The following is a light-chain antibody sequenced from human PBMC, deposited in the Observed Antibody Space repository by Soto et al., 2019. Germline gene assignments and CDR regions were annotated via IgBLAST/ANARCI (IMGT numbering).Light chain of an antibody. CDR1: QSVSSSY. Sequence: EIVLTQSPGTLSLSPGERATLSCRASQSVSSSYLAWYQQKPGQAPRLLIYGASSRATGIPDRFSGSGSGTDFTRTISRLEPEDFAVYYCQQYGSSPPWTFGQGTKVDSK. CDR2: GAS. CDR3: QQYGSSPPWT. J-gene: IGKJ1*01. V-gene: IGKV3-20*01.